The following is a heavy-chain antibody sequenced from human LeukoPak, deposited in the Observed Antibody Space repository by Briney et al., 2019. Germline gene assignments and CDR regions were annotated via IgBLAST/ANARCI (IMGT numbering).Heavy chain of an antibody. Sequence: SETLSLTCTVSGGSISSYYWSWIRQPPGKGLEWIGYIYYSGSTNYNPSLKSRVTISVDTSKNQFSLKLSSVTAADTAVYYCARTMRGYEFDYWGQGTLVTVSS. CDR3: ARTMRGYEFDY. CDR2: IYYSGST. D-gene: IGHD5-12*01. V-gene: IGHV4-59*01. CDR1: GGSISSYY. J-gene: IGHJ4*02.